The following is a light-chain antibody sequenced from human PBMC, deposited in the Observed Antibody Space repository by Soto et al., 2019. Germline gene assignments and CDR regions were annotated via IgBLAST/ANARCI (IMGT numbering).Light chain of an antibody. J-gene: IGLJ3*02. V-gene: IGLV3-21*02. Sequence: SYELTQPPSVSVAPGQTASLTRGGNNIGSNSVHWYQQKPGQAPVLVVYDDSDRPSGIPERFSGSNSGNTATLTISRVEAADEADYFCQVWDGSSDHWVFGGGTKVTVL. CDR2: DDS. CDR1: NIGSNS. CDR3: QVWDGSSDHWV.